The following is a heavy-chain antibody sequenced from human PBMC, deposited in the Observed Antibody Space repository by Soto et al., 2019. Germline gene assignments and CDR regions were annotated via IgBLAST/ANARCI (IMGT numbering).Heavy chain of an antibody. V-gene: IGHV2-70*04. J-gene: IGHJ4*01. D-gene: IGHD2-2*01. CDR2: IDCDDDK. Sequence: CGPTLVSPTPTLTLTCTFSGFSLITNGMRVSWTPYTPGTALEWLARIDCDDDKFYNTSLKIRLTISKDTSNNQVVLTMTNVDPVDTATYYCPRIRTSSTGWFVFDYWGQGTLVTVSS. CDR1: GFSLITNGMR. CDR3: PRIRTSSTGWFVFDY.